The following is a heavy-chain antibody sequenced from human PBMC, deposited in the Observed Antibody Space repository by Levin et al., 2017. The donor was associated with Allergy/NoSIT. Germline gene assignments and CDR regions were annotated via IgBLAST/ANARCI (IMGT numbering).Heavy chain of an antibody. V-gene: IGHV1-2*02. D-gene: IGHD3-16*01. Sequence: ASVKVSCKASGYTFTGYYMHWVRQAPGQGLEWMGWINPNSGGTNYAQKFQGRVTMTRDTSISTAYMELSRLRSDDTAVYYCARVGPMIGYYFDYWGQGTLVTVSS. CDR2: INPNSGGT. CDR1: GYTFTGYY. J-gene: IGHJ4*02. CDR3: ARVGPMIGYYFDY.